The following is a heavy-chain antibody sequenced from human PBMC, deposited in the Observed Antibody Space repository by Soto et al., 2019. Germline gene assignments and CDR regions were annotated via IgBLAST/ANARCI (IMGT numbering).Heavy chain of an antibody. CDR2: IRSKANSYAT. V-gene: IGHV3-73*01. Sequence: EVQLVESGGGLVQPGGSLKLSCAASGFTFSGSAMHWVRQASGKGLEWVGRIRSKANSYATAYAASVKGRFTISRDDSKTTAYLQMNSLKPEDTAVYYCTSNLVATMAYWGQGTLVTVSS. CDR1: GFTFSGSA. J-gene: IGHJ4*02. D-gene: IGHD5-12*01. CDR3: TSNLVATMAY.